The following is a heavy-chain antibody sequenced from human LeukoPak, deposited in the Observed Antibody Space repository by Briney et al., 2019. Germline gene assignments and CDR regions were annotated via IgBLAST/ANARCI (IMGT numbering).Heavy chain of an antibody. CDR2: IYYSGST. J-gene: IGHJ5*02. D-gene: IGHD3-10*01. Sequence: SETLSLTCTVSGGSISSGGYYWSWIRQHPGKGLEWIGYIYYSGSTYYNPSLKSRVTISVDTSKNQFSLRLSSVTAADTAVYYCARGRSSGNWFDPWGQGTLVTVSS. CDR1: GGSISSGGYY. V-gene: IGHV4-31*03. CDR3: ARGRSSGNWFDP.